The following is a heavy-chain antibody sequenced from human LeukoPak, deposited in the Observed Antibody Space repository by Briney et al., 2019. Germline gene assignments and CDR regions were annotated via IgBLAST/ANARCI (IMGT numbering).Heavy chain of an antibody. D-gene: IGHD3-22*01. V-gene: IGHV3-21*01. J-gene: IGHJ4*02. Sequence: GGSLRLSCAASGFTFSSYSMNWVRQDRGKGLEWVSSISSSSSYIYYADSVKGRFTISRDNAQNSLYLQMNSLRAEDTAVYYCGRVTGYMIEDYFDYWGQGTLVTVSS. CDR3: GRVTGYMIEDYFDY. CDR2: ISSSSSYI. CDR1: GFTFSSYS.